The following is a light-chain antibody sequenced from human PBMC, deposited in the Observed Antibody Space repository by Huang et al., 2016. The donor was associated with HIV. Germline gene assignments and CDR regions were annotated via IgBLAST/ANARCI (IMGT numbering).Light chain of an antibody. V-gene: IGKV3-20*01. J-gene: IGKJ4*01. Sequence: EIVLTQSPGTLALFPGERAILSCRASQSTSSSYLAWYQQKRGQPPRLLISAASRRATGISDMFSGSGSGSDFTLTISRLEPEDFAVYFCQQYGRSPPLTFGGGTKVEMK. CDR3: QQYGRSPPLT. CDR2: AAS. CDR1: QSTSSSY.